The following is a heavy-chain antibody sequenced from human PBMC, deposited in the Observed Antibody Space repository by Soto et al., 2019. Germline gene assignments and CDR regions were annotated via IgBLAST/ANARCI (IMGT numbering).Heavy chain of an antibody. CDR1: GGSISSYF. V-gene: IGHV4-4*07. Sequence: PSETLSLTYTVSGGSISSYFCSWIRQPAGKGLEWIGRIYTSGSTNYNPSLKSRVTMSVDTSKNQFSLKLSSVTAADTAVYYCARQSTVVTLRTFDIWGQGTMVTVSS. CDR2: IYTSGST. D-gene: IGHD2-21*02. J-gene: IGHJ3*02. CDR3: ARQSTVVTLRTFDI.